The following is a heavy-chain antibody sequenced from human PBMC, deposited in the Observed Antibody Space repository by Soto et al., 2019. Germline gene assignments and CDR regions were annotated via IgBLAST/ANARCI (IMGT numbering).Heavy chain of an antibody. CDR3: ARQRGMRYGMDV. CDR2: INASNGNT. CDR1: GYTFTSYA. D-gene: IGHD1-20*01. Sequence: ASVKVSCKAAGYTFTSYAMRWVRQAPGQRLEWMGGINASNGNTNYAQKFQGRVTITRDKSTSTAYMELRSLRSDDTAVYYCARQRGMRYGMDVWGQGTTVTVSS. J-gene: IGHJ6*02. V-gene: IGHV1-3*01.